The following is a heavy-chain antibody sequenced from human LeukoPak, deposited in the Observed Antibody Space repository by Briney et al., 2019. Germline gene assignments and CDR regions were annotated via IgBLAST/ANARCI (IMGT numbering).Heavy chain of an antibody. V-gene: IGHV3-11*03. CDR2: ISSSNSYT. Sequence: NPGGSLRLSCAASGFTFSDYYMSWIRQAPGKGLEWVSYISSSNSYTNYADSVKGRFYADSVKGRFTISRDNAKNSLYLQMNSLRAEDTAVYYCASLTYYFDSSGYYPGYFQHWGQGTLVTVSS. CDR1: GFTFSDYY. J-gene: IGHJ1*01. CDR3: ASLTYYFDSSGYYPGYFQH. D-gene: IGHD3-22*01.